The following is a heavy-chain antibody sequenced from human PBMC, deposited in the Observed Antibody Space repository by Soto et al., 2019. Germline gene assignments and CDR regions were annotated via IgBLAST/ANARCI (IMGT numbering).Heavy chain of an antibody. CDR1: GFTFDDYA. J-gene: IGHJ3*02. Sequence: GGSLRLSCAASGFTFDDYAMHWVRQAPGKGLEWVSGISWNSGSIGYADSVKGRFTISRDNAKNSLYLQMNSLRAEDTAWYYCAKDRDSSSWYAFDIWGQGTMVTVSS. CDR2: ISWNSGSI. CDR3: AKDRDSSSWYAFDI. D-gene: IGHD6-13*01. V-gene: IGHV3-9*01.